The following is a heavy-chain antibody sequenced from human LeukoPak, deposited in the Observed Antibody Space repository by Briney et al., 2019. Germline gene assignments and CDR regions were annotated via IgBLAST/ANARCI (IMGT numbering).Heavy chain of an antibody. CDR3: ARGGVTTIAQYDY. D-gene: IGHD5-12*01. V-gene: IGHV4-59*01. CDR1: GGSIISYF. CDR2: IFDSGTTNYNPST. J-gene: IGHJ4*02. Sequence: SETVSLTCTVSGGSIISYFWSWIRQPPGKGPEWIGYIFDSGTTNYNPSTNYNPSLKSRVTVSLDTSKNHFSLKLSSVTAADTAVYFCARGGVTTIAQYDYWGQGILVTVSS.